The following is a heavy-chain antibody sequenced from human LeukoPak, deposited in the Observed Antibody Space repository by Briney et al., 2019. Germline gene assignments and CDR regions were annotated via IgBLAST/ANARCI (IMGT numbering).Heavy chain of an antibody. CDR1: GYTFTDYY. CDR3: ARANFLYCSSSTCLFDY. D-gene: IGHD2-2*01. CDR2: INPNDGDT. Sequence: ASVKVSCKASGYTFTDYYMHWVRQAPGQGFEWMGWINPNDGDTNYAQKFQGRVTMTRDTSISTAHMEVSRLRSDDTAVYYCARANFLYCSSSTCLFDYWGQGTMVTVSS. J-gene: IGHJ4*03. V-gene: IGHV1-2*02.